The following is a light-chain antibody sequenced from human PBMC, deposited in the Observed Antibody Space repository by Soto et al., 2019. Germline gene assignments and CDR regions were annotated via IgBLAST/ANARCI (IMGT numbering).Light chain of an antibody. J-gene: IGKJ1*01. CDR2: AAS. Sequence: EIVLTQSPGTLSLSPGERATLSCRASQSVSSSYLAWYQQKPGQAPRLLIYAASSRATGIPDRFSGSGSGTDFTLTITRLEPEDFAVYYCQQYGSSSWTFGQGTKVDNK. CDR3: QQYGSSSWT. V-gene: IGKV3-20*01. CDR1: QSVSSSY.